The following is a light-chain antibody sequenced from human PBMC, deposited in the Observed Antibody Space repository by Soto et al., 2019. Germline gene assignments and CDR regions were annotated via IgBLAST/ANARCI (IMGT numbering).Light chain of an antibody. CDR2: GAS. Sequence: EIVLTQSPATLSLYPGERATLSCRASQSVGSYLVWYQQKPGQAPRLLIHGASSRATGIPARFSGSGSGTDFTLTISSLEPEDFAVYYCQQYGSSLWTFGQGTKVDIK. CDR3: QQYGSSLWT. CDR1: QSVGSY. J-gene: IGKJ1*01. V-gene: IGKV3-11*01.